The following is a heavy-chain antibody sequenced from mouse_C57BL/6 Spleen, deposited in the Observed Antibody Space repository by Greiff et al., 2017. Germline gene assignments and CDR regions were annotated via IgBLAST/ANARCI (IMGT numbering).Heavy chain of an antibody. CDR3: ARSDYGSSYYFDY. Sequence: VQLQQSGPELVKPGASVKISCKASGYTFTDYYMNWVKQSHGKSLEWIGDIIPNNGGTSYNQKFKGKATLTVDKSSSTAYMELRSLTSEDSAVYYCARSDYGSSYYFDYWGQGTTLTVSS. D-gene: IGHD1-1*01. CDR1: GYTFTDYY. J-gene: IGHJ2*01. V-gene: IGHV1-26*01. CDR2: IIPNNGGT.